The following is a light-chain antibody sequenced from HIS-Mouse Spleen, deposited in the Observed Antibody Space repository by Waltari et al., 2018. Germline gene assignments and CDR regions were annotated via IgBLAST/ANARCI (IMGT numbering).Light chain of an antibody. CDR2: EGS. V-gene: IGLV2-23*01. CDR1: SSDVGSYNL. CDR3: CSYAGSSTWV. J-gene: IGLJ3*02. Sequence: QSALTQPASVSGSPGQSNTIPCTGHSSDVGSYNLVPWYQQHPGKDPKPMIYEGSKRPSGVSNRFSGSKSGNTASLTISGLQAEDEADYYCCSYAGSSTWVFGGGTKLTVL.